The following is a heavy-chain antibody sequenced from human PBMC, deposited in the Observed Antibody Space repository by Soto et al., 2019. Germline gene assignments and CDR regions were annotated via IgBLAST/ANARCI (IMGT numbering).Heavy chain of an antibody. V-gene: IGHV4-30-4*01. CDR1: GGSVDRGDYY. CDR3: ATESGSTYGYFDY. Sequence: PSETLSLTCTVSGGSVDRGDYYWTWIRQPPGKGLEWIGYISNSGSTGYNPSLKTRLSMSVDRSKNQFTLRLTSVTAADTAVYFCATESGSTYGYFDYWGQGTQVTVSS. D-gene: IGHD5-18*01. CDR2: ISNSGST. J-gene: IGHJ4*02.